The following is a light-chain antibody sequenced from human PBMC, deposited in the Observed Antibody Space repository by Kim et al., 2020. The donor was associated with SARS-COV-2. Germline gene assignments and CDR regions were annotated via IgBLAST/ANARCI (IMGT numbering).Light chain of an antibody. CDR1: QSNNTY. Sequence: DIQMTQSPASLSASVGDRVTSSCRASQSNNTYLYWHQQKPEKAPNLLIYGASNLQSGVPSRCSGSGSGTAFTLTISRLQPEDAANYFCQQSHIGRTFGQGTKVDIK. CDR3: QQSHIGRT. V-gene: IGKV1-39*01. J-gene: IGKJ1*01. CDR2: GAS.